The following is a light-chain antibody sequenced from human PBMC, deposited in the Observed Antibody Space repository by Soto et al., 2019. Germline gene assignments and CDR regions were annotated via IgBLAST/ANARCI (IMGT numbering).Light chain of an antibody. J-gene: IGKJ1*01. V-gene: IGKV1-5*01. CDR1: QSISNH. CDR3: QQYNSYSRT. Sequence: DIQMTKSPSSLSASVEDRVIITCRASQSISNHLNWYQQKPGKAPKLLIYDASSLESGVPSRFSGSGSGTEFTLTISSLQPDDFATYYCQQYNSYSRTFGQGTKVDI. CDR2: DAS.